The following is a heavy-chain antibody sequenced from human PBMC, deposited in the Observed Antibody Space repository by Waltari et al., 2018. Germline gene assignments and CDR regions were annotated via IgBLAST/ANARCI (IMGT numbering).Heavy chain of an antibody. V-gene: IGHV4-39*07. CDR1: GDSIRSCSYY. CDR2: LYYSGIT. J-gene: IGHJ5*01. Sequence: QVHLQASGPGLVKPSETLFLPCTVSGDSIRSCSYYWGWIRQPPGKGPQWIGSLYYSGITYYNPSLESRVSMSVDTSKNQLSLMLSAVTAADTAVYYCARDRIPATFRCWFDSWGPGTLVTVSS. CDR3: ARDRIPATFRCWFDS. D-gene: IGHD2-2*01.